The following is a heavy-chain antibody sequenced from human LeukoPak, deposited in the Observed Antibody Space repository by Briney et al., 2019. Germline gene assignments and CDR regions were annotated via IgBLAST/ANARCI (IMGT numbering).Heavy chain of an antibody. Sequence: PGGSLRLSCAAYGFTFSSYSMNWVRQAPGKGLEWVSSISSSSSYIYYADSVKGRFTISRDNAKNSLYLQMNSLRAEDTAVYYCAREAYQLLYFYYYYYMDVWGKGTTVTVSS. D-gene: IGHD2-2*02. CDR3: AREAYQLLYFYYYYYMDV. CDR2: ISSSSSYI. CDR1: GFTFSSYS. J-gene: IGHJ6*03. V-gene: IGHV3-21*01.